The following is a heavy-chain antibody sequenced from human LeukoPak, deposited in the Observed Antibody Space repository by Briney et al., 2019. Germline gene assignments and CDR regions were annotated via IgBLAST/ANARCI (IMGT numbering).Heavy chain of an antibody. CDR1: GGSISSSSYY. D-gene: IGHD5-18*01. V-gene: IGHV4-39*07. CDR2: IYYSGST. Sequence: SETLSLTCTVSGGSISSSSYYWGWIRQPPGKGLEWIESIYYSGSTYYNPSLKSRVTISVDTSKNQFSLKLSSVTAADTAMYYCARGWIQVSLPYYFDQWGQGTPVTVSS. CDR3: ARGWIQVSLPYYFDQ. J-gene: IGHJ4*02.